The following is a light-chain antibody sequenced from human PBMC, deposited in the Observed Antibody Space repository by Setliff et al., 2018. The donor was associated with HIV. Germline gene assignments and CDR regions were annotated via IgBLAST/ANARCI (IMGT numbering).Light chain of an antibody. CDR3: SSYTSSGTPV. V-gene: IGLV1-44*01. CDR1: SSNIGSKT. CDR2: TNH. J-gene: IGLJ1*01. Sequence: QSVLTQPPSVSGAPGQRVTISCSGSSSNIGSKTVYWYQQLPGTAPKLLIYTNHQRPSGVPDRFSGSKSGTSASLAISGLQAEDEADYYCSSYTSSGTPVFGTGTKVTVL.